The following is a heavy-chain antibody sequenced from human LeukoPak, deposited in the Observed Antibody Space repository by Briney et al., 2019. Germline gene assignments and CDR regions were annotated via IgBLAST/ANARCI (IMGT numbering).Heavy chain of an antibody. J-gene: IGHJ1*01. Sequence: GGSLRLSCTASGFIFSNYEMNWVRQAPGKGLEWVSYITGRGDTKYYADSVRGRFTISRDNAKNTLYLQMNGLRDEDTAVYYCASRAEHWGQGTLVTVSS. CDR3: ASRAEH. CDR2: ITGRGDTK. V-gene: IGHV3-48*03. CDR1: GFIFSNYE.